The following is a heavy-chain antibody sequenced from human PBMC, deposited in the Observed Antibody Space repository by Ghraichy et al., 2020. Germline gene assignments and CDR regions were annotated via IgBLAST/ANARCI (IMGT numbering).Heavy chain of an antibody. CDR2: INHSGST. J-gene: IGHJ4*02. Sequence: SETLSLTCAVYGGSFSGYYWSWIRQPPGKGLEWIGEINHSGSTNYNPSLKSRVTISVDTSKNQFSLKLSSVTAADTAVYYCARAKRVYCSSTSCRSGPPPSVFPFLDYWVQGTLVTVSS. CDR1: GGSFSGYY. D-gene: IGHD2-2*01. V-gene: IGHV4-34*01. CDR3: ARAKRVYCSSTSCRSGPPPSVFPFLDY.